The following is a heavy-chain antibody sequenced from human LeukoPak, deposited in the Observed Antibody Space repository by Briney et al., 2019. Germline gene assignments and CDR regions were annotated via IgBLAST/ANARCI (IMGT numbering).Heavy chain of an antibody. CDR3: ARQSNSWFDP. CDR2: IYYSGST. Sequence: SETLSLTCTVSGGSISSSSYYWGWIRQPPGKGLEWIGSIYYSGSTYYNPSLKSRVTISVDTSKNQFSLKLSSVTAADTAVYYCARQSNSWFDPWGQGTLVTVSS. V-gene: IGHV4-39*01. J-gene: IGHJ5*02. CDR1: GGSISSSSYY.